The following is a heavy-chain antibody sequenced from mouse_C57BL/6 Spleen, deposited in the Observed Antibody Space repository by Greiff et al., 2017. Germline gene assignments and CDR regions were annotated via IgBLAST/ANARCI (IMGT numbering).Heavy chain of an antibody. D-gene: IGHD1-1*01. Sequence: EVQLQQSGPELVKPGASVKISCKASGYTFTDYYMNWVKQSHGKSLEWIGDINPNNGGTSYNQKFKGKATLTVDKSSSTAYMELRSLTSEDSAVYYCARRVLVYYGSSYDAMDYWGQGTSVTVSS. CDR2: INPNNGGT. CDR3: ARRVLVYYGSSYDAMDY. V-gene: IGHV1-26*01. CDR1: GYTFTDYY. J-gene: IGHJ4*01.